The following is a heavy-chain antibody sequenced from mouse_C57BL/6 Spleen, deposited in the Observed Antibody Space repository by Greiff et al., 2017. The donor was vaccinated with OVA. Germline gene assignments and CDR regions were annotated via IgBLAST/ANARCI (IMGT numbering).Heavy chain of an antibody. CDR2: IDPSDSYT. D-gene: IGHD1-1*01. CDR1: GYTFTSYW. V-gene: IGHV1-69*01. Sequence: QVQLQQPGAELVMPGASVKLSCKASGYTFTSYWMHWVKQRPGQGLEWIGEIDPSDSYTNYKQKFKGKSTLTVDKSSSTAYMQLSSLTSEDSAVYYCARSDTTVARYFDVWGTGTTVTVSS. J-gene: IGHJ1*03. CDR3: ARSDTTVARYFDV.